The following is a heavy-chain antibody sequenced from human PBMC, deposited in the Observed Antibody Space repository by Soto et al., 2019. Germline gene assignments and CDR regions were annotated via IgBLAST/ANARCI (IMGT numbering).Heavy chain of an antibody. J-gene: IGHJ4*02. Sequence: QVQLQESGPRLVKPSETLSLTCTVSGGSMNSYYWNWIRQSAGKGLEWIGRVYSSGSTNYNPSLQSRVIMSVDTSKRQFYLEVTSLTAADTAIYYCARYSGRTYPLYYFDFWGPGTLVTVSP. CDR1: GGSMNSYY. V-gene: IGHV4-4*07. CDR2: VYSSGST. CDR3: ARYSGRTYPLYYFDF. D-gene: IGHD1-26*01.